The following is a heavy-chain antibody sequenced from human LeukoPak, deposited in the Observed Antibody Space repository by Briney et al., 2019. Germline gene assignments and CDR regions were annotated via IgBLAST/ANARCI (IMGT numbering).Heavy chain of an antibody. D-gene: IGHD3-3*01. CDR1: GFTFSSYG. V-gene: IGHV3-33*01. J-gene: IGHJ4*02. CDR2: IWYDGSNK. Sequence: PGGSLRLSCAASGFTFSSYGMHWVSQAPGKGTEWVAVIWYDGSNKYYADSVKGRFTISRDNSKNTLYLQMNSLRAEDTAVYYCARERTQLYYDFWSGSLGYWGQGTLVTVSS. CDR3: ARERTQLYYDFWSGSLGY.